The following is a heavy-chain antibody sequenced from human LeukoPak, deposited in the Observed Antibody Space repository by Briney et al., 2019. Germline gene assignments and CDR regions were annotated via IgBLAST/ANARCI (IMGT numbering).Heavy chain of an antibody. CDR2: ICYSGST. Sequence: PSETLSLTCTVSGASISSYYWSWIRQTPGKGLEWIGYICYSGSTNYNPSLKSRVTISVDTSKNQFSLKLSAVTAADTAVYYCARGSGNYPTWGQGTLVTVSS. V-gene: IGHV4-59*01. CDR3: ARGSGNYPT. D-gene: IGHD3-22*01. CDR1: GASISSYY. J-gene: IGHJ4*02.